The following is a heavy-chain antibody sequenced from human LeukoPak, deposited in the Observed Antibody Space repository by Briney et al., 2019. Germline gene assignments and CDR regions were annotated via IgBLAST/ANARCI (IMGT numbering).Heavy chain of an antibody. J-gene: IGHJ4*02. CDR1: GFTFSSYW. V-gene: IGHV3-74*01. CDR2: IKTDGGST. CDR3: VRGLQVWGAAFDN. Sequence: PGESLTLSCAASGFTFSSYWMHWVRQALGKGLVWVSRIKTDGGSTYYADSVTGRFTISRDNTKNTLYLQMSSLRAEDTAVYYCVRGLQVWGAAFDNWGQGTLVTVSS. D-gene: IGHD3-16*01.